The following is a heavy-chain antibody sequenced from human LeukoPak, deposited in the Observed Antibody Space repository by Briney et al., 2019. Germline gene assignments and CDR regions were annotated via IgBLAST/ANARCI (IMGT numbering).Heavy chain of an antibody. J-gene: IGHJ4*02. CDR3: VRIAARTAFDY. V-gene: IGHV4-59*01. Sequence: SETLSLTCTVSGGSISSYYWSWIRQPPGEGLEWIGYIYYSGSTNYNPSLKSRVTISVDTSKNQFSLKLSSVTAADTAVYYCVRIAARTAFDYWGQGTLVTVSS. CDR2: IYYSGST. CDR1: GGSISSYY. D-gene: IGHD6-6*01.